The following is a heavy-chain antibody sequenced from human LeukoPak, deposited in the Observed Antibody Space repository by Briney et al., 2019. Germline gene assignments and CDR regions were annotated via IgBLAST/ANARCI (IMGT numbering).Heavy chain of an antibody. CDR3: AKSDTG. J-gene: IGHJ4*02. CDR1: GYTFTGYY. D-gene: IGHD1-14*01. Sequence: ASVKVSCKASGYTFTGYYLHWVRQAPGQGLEWMGWINPNSGDTYYAQTFPGRVSMTRDTSISTAYMELTSLRSDDTAVYYCAKSDTGWGQGTLVTVSS. CDR2: INPNSGDT. V-gene: IGHV1-2*02.